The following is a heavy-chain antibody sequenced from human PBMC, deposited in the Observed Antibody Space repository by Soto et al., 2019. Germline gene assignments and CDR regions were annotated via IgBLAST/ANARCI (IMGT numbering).Heavy chain of an antibody. Sequence: QVQLVQSGAEVKKPGASVKVACKASGYTFISYSLHWVRQAPGQGLEWMGILNPSGGNTRYAQKFQGRISMSRDTSTSTVYLELSSLTSADTAVYYCARPRPQWQVRPGTTPAAYGMDVWGQGTTVTVSS. V-gene: IGHV1-46*01. CDR3: ARPRPQWQVRPGTTPAAYGMDV. CDR1: GYTFISYS. D-gene: IGHD6-19*01. CDR2: LNPSGGNT. J-gene: IGHJ6*02.